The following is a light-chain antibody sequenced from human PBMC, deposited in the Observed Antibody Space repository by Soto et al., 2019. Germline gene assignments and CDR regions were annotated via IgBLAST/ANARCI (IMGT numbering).Light chain of an antibody. CDR2: ATS. Sequence: EIVLTQSPGTLSLSPGERATLSCRASQSVANSYLAWHEQKPGQAPRLVIYATSKRASGIPDRFSGSGSGTDFTLTISKLEPEDFAVYYCQQYGDFPYTFGQGTK. CDR1: QSVANSY. J-gene: IGKJ2*01. CDR3: QQYGDFPYT. V-gene: IGKV3-20*01.